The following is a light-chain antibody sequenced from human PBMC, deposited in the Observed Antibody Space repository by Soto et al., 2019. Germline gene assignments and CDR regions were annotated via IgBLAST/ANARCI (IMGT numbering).Light chain of an antibody. Sequence: EIVMTQSPATLSVSPGERATLSCRASQSVSSLLAWYQRKPGQAPRLLIYGASTRATGIPARFSGSGSGTEFTLTISSLQSEDFAVYSFQQYQNRPLTFGGGTKVEF. CDR1: QSVSSL. CDR2: GAS. V-gene: IGKV3-15*01. J-gene: IGKJ4*01. CDR3: QQYQNRPLT.